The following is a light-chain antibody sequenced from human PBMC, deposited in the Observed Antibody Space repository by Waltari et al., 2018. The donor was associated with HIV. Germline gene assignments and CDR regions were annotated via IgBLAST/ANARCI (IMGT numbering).Light chain of an antibody. CDR2: CNN. CDR3: SAWDDSLRGVA. J-gene: IGLJ2*01. V-gene: IGLV1-44*01. Sequence: QSILTQPPSVSGTPGQRVSITCYGSNSNIGSDPVNWYQKLPGTAPKLIIFCNNQRPSGVPDRFSGSRSGTSASLAINGLQSDDEGDYYCSAWDDSLRGVAFGGGTRLTVL. CDR1: NSNIGSDP.